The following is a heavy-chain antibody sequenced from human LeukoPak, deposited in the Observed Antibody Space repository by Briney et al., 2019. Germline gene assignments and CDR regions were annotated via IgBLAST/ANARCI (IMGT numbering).Heavy chain of an antibody. D-gene: IGHD4-17*01. V-gene: IGHV1-2*02. Sequence: ASVKVSCKASGYTFTSYGISWVRQAPGQGLEWMGWINPKIGSTNSAQKIQGRVTMTRDTSINTTYMELSSLRSDDTAVYYCARGERDGDLDSWGQGTLVTVSS. CDR2: INPKIGST. CDR1: GYTFTSYG. CDR3: ARGERDGDLDS. J-gene: IGHJ4*02.